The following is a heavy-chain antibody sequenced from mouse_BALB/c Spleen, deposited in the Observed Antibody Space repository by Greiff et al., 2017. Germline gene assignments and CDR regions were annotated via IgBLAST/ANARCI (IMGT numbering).Heavy chain of an antibody. CDR1: GYSITSGYY. J-gene: IGHJ2*01. CDR3: ARRGYGYVYFDY. V-gene: IGHV3-6*02. CDR2: ISYDGSN. D-gene: IGHD1-2*01. Sequence: ESGPGLVKPSQSLSLTCSVTGYSITSGYYWNWIRQFPGNKLEWMGYISYDGSNNYNPSLKNRISITRDTSKNQFFLKLNSVTTEDTATYYCARRGYGYVYFDYWGQGTTLTVSS.